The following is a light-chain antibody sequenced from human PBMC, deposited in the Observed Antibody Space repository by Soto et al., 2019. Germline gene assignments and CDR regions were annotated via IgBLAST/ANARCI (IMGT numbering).Light chain of an antibody. Sequence: EIVLTQSPGTLSLSPGERVTLSCGASQSVPANYLAWYQQKPGQAPRLLIYGVFNRATGIPDRFSGSGSGTDFTLTISGLEPEDSAVYYCQHYDGSPRTFGQGTKLEIK. CDR2: GVF. CDR3: QHYDGSPRT. J-gene: IGKJ2*01. CDR1: QSVPANY. V-gene: IGKV3-20*01.